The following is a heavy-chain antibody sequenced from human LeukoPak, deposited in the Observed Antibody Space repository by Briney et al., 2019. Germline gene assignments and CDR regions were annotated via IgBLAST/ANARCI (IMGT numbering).Heavy chain of an antibody. CDR2: ISYDGSNK. J-gene: IGHJ4*02. Sequence: GGSLRLSCAASGFTFSSYAMHWVRQAPGKGLEWVAVISYDGSNKYYADSVKGRFTISRDNSKNTLYLQMNSLRAEDTAVYYCARDPIGYQLLYYFDYWGQGTPVTVSS. CDR1: GFTFSSYA. CDR3: ARDPIGYQLLYYFDY. V-gene: IGHV3-30*01. D-gene: IGHD2-2*01.